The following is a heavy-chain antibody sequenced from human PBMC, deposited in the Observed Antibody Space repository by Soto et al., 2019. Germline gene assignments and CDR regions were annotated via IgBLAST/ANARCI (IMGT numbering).Heavy chain of an antibody. V-gene: IGHV3-53*01. Sequence: GSLRVSCAASGFTFSFYYMNWVRLVPEKGLEWVSVIYSSGPTFYADSVRGRFTISRDISKNTLYLQMNTLRVEDTAVYYCARAFGGSYDYWGQGTRVTVSS. J-gene: IGHJ4*02. CDR3: ARAFGGSYDY. CDR2: IYSSGPT. D-gene: IGHD1-26*01. CDR1: GFTFSFYY.